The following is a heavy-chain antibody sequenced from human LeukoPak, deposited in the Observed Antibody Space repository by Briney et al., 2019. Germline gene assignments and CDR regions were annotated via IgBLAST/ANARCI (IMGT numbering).Heavy chain of an antibody. Sequence: GGSLRLSCAASGFTFRDYWTHWIRQAPGKGLVWVSRIKGDGSHTIYADSVKGRFTISRDNAKNTLYLQMKSLRVEDTALYYCVRDWDHFDFDSWGQGTLVTVSS. J-gene: IGHJ5*01. CDR3: VRDWDHFDFDS. CDR2: IKGDGSHT. D-gene: IGHD1-26*01. CDR1: GFTFRDYW. V-gene: IGHV3-74*01.